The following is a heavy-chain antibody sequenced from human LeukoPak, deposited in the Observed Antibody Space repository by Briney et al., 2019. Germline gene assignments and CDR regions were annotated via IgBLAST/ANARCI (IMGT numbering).Heavy chain of an antibody. Sequence: SETLSLTCAVSGYSISSGSYWGWIRQPPGKGLEWIGNMYHSGSTYSNPSLKSRVTISVDTSKNQFSLRLRFVTAADTAVYYCARLRVIDSSGFYYVDYWGQGTLVTVSS. J-gene: IGHJ4*02. CDR1: GYSISSGSY. D-gene: IGHD3-22*01. CDR2: MYHSGST. CDR3: ARLRVIDSSGFYYVDY. V-gene: IGHV4-38-2*01.